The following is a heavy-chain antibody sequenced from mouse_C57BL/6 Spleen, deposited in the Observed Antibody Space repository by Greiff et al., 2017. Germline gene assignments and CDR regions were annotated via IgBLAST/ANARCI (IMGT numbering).Heavy chain of an antibody. J-gene: IGHJ2*01. CDR2: IDPETGGT. D-gene: IGHD1-1*01. V-gene: IGHV1-15*01. Sequence: QVQLQQSGAELVRPGASVTLSCKASGYTFTDYEMHWVKQTPVHGLEWIGVIDPETGGTAYNQKFKGKAILTADKSSSTAYMELRSLTSVDSAVYYCTLYYGSTLDYWGQGTTLTVSS. CDR1: GYTFTDYE. CDR3: TLYYGSTLDY.